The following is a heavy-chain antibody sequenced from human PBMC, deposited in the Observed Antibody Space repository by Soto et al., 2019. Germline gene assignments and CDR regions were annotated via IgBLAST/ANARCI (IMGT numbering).Heavy chain of an antibody. CDR3: ARDHRDIVVVVAATPGGY. D-gene: IGHD2-15*01. CDR2: ISAYIGNT. V-gene: IGHV1-18*04. J-gene: IGHJ4*02. Sequence: ASVKVSCKASGYTFTSYGISWVRQAPGQGLERMGWISAYIGNTNYAQKLQGRVTMTTDTSTSTAYMELRSLRSDDTAVYYCARDHRDIVVVVAATPGGYWGQGTLVTVSS. CDR1: GYTFTSYG.